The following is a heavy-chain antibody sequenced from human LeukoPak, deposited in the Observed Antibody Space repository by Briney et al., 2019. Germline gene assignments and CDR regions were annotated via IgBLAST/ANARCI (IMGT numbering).Heavy chain of an antibody. CDR2: IYPGDSDT. Sequence: GESLKISCKGSGYRFTSYWIGWVRQMPGKGLEWMGIIYPGDSDTRYSPSFQGRVTISADKSISTAYLQWSSLKASDTAMFYRARQVSSSSVSPFGYWGQGTLVTVSS. CDR1: GYRFTSYW. V-gene: IGHV5-51*01. J-gene: IGHJ4*02. CDR3: ARQVSSSSVSPFGY. D-gene: IGHD6-6*01.